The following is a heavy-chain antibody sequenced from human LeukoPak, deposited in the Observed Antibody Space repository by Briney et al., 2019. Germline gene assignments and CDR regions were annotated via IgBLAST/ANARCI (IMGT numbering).Heavy chain of an antibody. D-gene: IGHD6-19*01. CDR1: GGSFSGYY. CDR3: ARESRKQWLVKDY. CDR2: INHSGCT. Sequence: PSETLSLTCAVYGGSFSGYYWSWIRQPPGKGLEWIGEINHSGCTNYNPSLKSRVTISVDTSKNQFSLKLSSVTAADTAVYYCARESRKQWLVKDYWGQGTLVTVSS. V-gene: IGHV4-34*01. J-gene: IGHJ4*02.